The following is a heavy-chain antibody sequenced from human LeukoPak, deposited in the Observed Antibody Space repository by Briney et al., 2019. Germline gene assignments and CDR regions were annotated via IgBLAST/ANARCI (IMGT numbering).Heavy chain of an antibody. J-gene: IGHJ3*02. Sequence: SETLSLTCTVSGGSVSSGNYYWSWIRQPAGKGPEWIGRIYTSGSTNYNPSLKSRVTISLDTSKKQFSLKVSSVTAADTAVYYCAREKQVLSLWGSRAGPAPADWHAFDIWGQGTMVTVSS. D-gene: IGHD3-10*01. CDR3: AREKQVLSLWGSRAGPAPADWHAFDI. CDR1: GGSVSSGNYY. V-gene: IGHV4-61*02. CDR2: IYTSGST.